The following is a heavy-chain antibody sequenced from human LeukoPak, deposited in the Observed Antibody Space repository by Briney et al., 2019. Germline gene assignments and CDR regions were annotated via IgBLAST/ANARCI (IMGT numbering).Heavy chain of an antibody. CDR3: ARDYSSSWLRFFDY. CDR1: GFTFSSYG. Sequence: PGGSLRLSCAASGFTFSSYGMHWVRQAPGKGLEWVAVMWFDGSNIYYADSVKGRFTIPRDNSKNTLYLQMDSLRAEDTAVYYCARDYSSSWLRFFDYWGQGTLVTVSS. V-gene: IGHV3-33*01. D-gene: IGHD6-6*01. J-gene: IGHJ4*02. CDR2: MWFDGSNI.